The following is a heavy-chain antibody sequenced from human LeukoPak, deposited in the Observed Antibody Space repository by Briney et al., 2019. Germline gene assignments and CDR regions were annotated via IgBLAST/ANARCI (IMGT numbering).Heavy chain of an antibody. V-gene: IGHV4-59*01. CDR3: ARVFYGGSLGFDY. CDR2: IYYTGTT. CDR1: GDSINSYY. Sequence: SETLSLTCTVSGDSINSYYWSWIRQPPGKGLEWIGYIYYTGTTNYSPSLNSRVTMSVGTSRKQFSLKLSSVTAADTAVYYCARVFYGGSLGFDYWGQGTLVTVSS. D-gene: IGHD4-23*01. J-gene: IGHJ4*02.